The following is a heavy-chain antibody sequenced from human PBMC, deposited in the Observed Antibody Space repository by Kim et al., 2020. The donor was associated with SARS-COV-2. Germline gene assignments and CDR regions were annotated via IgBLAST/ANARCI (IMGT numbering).Heavy chain of an antibody. CDR3: AKVHSLAVAGPTGAFDI. D-gene: IGHD6-19*01. V-gene: IGHV3-23*01. J-gene: IGHJ3*02. Sequence: VKGRFPIPRDNAKNTLYLQMNSLRDEDTAVYYCAKVHSLAVAGPTGAFDIWGQGTMVTVSS.